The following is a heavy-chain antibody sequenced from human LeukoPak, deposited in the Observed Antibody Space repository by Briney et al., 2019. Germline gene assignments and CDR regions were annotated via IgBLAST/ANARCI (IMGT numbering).Heavy chain of an antibody. Sequence: GGSLRLSCAASGFTFSSYSMNWVHQAPGKGLEWVSSISSSSSYIYYADSVKGRFTISRDNAKNSLYLQMNSLRAEDTAVYYCARGPPFDWLLPYFDYWGQGTLVTVSS. CDR2: ISSSSSYI. CDR1: GFTFSSYS. CDR3: ARGPPFDWLLPYFDY. D-gene: IGHD3-9*01. J-gene: IGHJ4*02. V-gene: IGHV3-21*01.